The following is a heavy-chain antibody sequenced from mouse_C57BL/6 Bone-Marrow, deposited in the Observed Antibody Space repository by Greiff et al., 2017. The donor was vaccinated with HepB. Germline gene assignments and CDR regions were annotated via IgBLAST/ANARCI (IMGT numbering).Heavy chain of an antibody. CDR2: IYPGNSDT. Sequence: EVQLQESGTVLARPGASVKMSCKTSGYTFTSYWMHWVKQRPGQGLEWIGAIYPGNSDTSYNQKFKGKAKLTAVTSASTAYMELSSLTNEDSAVYYCTIITTVDYYAMDYWGQGTSVTVSS. V-gene: IGHV1-5*01. CDR3: TIITTVDYYAMDY. D-gene: IGHD1-1*01. CDR1: GYTFTSYW. J-gene: IGHJ4*01.